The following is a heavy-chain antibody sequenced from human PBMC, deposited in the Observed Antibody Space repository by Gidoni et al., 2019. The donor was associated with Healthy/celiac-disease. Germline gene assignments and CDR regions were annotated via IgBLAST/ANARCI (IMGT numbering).Heavy chain of an antibody. J-gene: IGHJ6*02. Sequence: QVQLQESGPGLVKPSETLSLTCTVSGGSVSSGSYSWSWIRQPPGKGLEWIGYIFYSGSTNYNPSLKSRVTISVDTSKNQFSLKLSSVTAADTAVYYCARGRRVEGNWNPYYYYGMDVWGQGTTVTVSS. D-gene: IGHD1-1*01. CDR1: GGSVSSGSYS. CDR3: ARGRRVEGNWNPYYYYGMDV. V-gene: IGHV4-61*01. CDR2: IFYSGST.